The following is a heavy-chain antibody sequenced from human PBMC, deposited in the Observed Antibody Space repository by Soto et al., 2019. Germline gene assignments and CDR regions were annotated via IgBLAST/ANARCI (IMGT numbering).Heavy chain of an antibody. J-gene: IGHJ5*02. CDR1: GGSISSGGYS. V-gene: IGHV4-30-2*01. CDR2: IYHSGST. Sequence: QLQLQESGSGLVKPSQTLSLTCAVSGGSISSGGYSWSWIRQPPGKGLEWIGYIYHSGSTYYNPXLXSXDTIPVARSKTQFSLKLSSVTAADTAVYYCARVPSPWGQGTLVTVSS. CDR3: ARVPSP.